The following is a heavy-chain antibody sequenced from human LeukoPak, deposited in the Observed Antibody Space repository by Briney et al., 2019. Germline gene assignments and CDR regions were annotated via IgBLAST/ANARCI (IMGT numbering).Heavy chain of an antibody. Sequence: ASVKVSCKASGYTFTSYDINWVRQAPGQGLEWMGWMNPNSGNTGYAQKFQGRVTITRNTSISTAYMELSSLRTEDTAVYYCARDVFDSSGYWLDYWGQGTLVTVSS. CDR2: MNPNSGNT. J-gene: IGHJ4*02. CDR3: ARDVFDSSGYWLDY. CDR1: GYTFTSYD. V-gene: IGHV1-8*03. D-gene: IGHD3-22*01.